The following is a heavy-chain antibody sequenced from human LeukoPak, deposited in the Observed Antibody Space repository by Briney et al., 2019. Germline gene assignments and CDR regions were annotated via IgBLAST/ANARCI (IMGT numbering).Heavy chain of an antibody. CDR2: MKSKAYGGTT. D-gene: IGHD2-21*01. J-gene: IGHJ4*02. V-gene: IGHV3-49*04. CDR1: GFTFADYA. Sequence: GGSLRLSCSASGFTFADYAMSWVRQAPGKGLEWVGFMKSKAYGGTTEYAASVKGRFTISRDDSKSIAYLQMNSLRSEDTAVYYCTYSAGYWGQGTLVTVSS. CDR3: TYSAGY.